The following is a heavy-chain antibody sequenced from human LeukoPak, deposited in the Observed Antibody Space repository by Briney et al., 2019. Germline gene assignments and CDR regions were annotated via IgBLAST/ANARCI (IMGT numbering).Heavy chain of an antibody. Sequence: GGSLRLSCAASGFTFTSYGMHWVRQAPGKGLEWVAVISYDGSNKYYADSVKGRFTISRDNSKNTLYLQMNSLRAEDTAVYYCAKDFFRSGWYGYPTSDYWGQGTLVTVSS. CDR1: GFTFTSYG. V-gene: IGHV3-30*18. D-gene: IGHD6-19*01. J-gene: IGHJ4*02. CDR2: ISYDGSNK. CDR3: AKDFFRSGWYGYPTSDY.